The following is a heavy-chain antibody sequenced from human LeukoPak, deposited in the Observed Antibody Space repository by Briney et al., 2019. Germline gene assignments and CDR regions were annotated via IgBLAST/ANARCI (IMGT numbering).Heavy chain of an antibody. CDR2: ISYDGSSK. CDR3: ARDPAYGYSGYDYLGY. J-gene: IGHJ4*02. CDR1: GFTFSSYA. D-gene: IGHD5-12*01. Sequence: GRSLRLSCAASGFTFSSYAMHWVRQAPGKGLEWVAVISYDGSSKYYADSVKGRFTISRDNSKNTLYLQMNSLRAEDTAVYYCARDPAYGYSGYDYLGYWGQGTLVTVSS. V-gene: IGHV3-30-3*01.